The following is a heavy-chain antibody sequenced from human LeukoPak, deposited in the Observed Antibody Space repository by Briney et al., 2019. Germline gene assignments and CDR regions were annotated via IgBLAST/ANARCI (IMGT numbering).Heavy chain of an antibody. Sequence: ASVKVSCKASGYTFSNYYIHWVRQAPGQGLEWMGVNNPSGGRTTYAQKFQGRVTMTRDTSTSTAYMDLSSLRSDDTAVCYCSRELGGSYFDYWGQGTLVSVSS. J-gene: IGHJ4*02. V-gene: IGHV1-46*01. CDR3: SRELGGSYFDY. CDR2: NNPSGGRT. D-gene: IGHD1-26*01. CDR1: GYTFSNYY.